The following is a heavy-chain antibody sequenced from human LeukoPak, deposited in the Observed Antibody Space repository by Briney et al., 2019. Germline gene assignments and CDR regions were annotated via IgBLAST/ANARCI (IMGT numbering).Heavy chain of an antibody. V-gene: IGHV3-30*02. CDR1: GFTFSSYG. CDR2: XXXXGSNK. J-gene: IGHJ4*02. CDR3: AKDPPLGYSSSWYQYYFDY. Sequence: PGGSLRLSCAASGFTFSSYGMHWVRQAPGKGLEWVAFXXXXGSNKYYADSVKGRFTISRDNSKNTLYLQMNSLRAEDTAVYYCAKDPPLGYSSSWYQYYFDYWGQGTLVTVSS. D-gene: IGHD6-13*01.